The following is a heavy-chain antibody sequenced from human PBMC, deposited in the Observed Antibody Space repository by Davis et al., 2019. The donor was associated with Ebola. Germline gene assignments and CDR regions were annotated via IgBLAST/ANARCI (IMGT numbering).Heavy chain of an antibody. D-gene: IGHD2-15*01. CDR2: IYTSGST. V-gene: IGHV4-4*07. Sequence: PSETLSLTCTVSGGSISSYYWSWIRQPAGKGLEWIGRIYTSGSTNYNPSLKSRVTKSVDTSKNQFSLKLSSVTAADTAVYYCARDHPPWRCSGGSCYSGYYYGMDVWGQGTTVTVSS. CDR1: GGSISSYY. CDR3: ARDHPPWRCSGGSCYSGYYYGMDV. J-gene: IGHJ6*02.